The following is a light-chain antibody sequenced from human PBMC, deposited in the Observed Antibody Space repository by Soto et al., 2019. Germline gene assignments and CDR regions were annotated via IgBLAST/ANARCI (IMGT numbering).Light chain of an antibody. Sequence: QSALTQPASVSGSPGQSITISCTGTSSDLGGYNFVSWYQHHPGKAPKLMIYQVSNRPSGVSNRFSGSNSGNTASLTISGLQAEDEADYYCCSYTSSSPYVFGTGTKVTV. V-gene: IGLV2-14*01. CDR1: SSDLGGYNF. CDR2: QVS. J-gene: IGLJ1*01. CDR3: CSYTSSSPYV.